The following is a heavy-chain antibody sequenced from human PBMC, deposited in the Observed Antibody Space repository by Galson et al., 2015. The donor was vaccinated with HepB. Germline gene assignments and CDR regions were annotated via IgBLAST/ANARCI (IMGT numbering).Heavy chain of an antibody. D-gene: IGHD6-6*01. J-gene: IGHJ4*02. CDR3: ATDRGSAPFDY. CDR2: IWDNGITK. CDR1: GFTFSAYG. Sequence: SLGLSCAASGFTFSAYGMHWVRQAPGKGLEWVAVIWDNGITKDYGDSVKGRFTISRDNSMNTLYLQMDSLRAEDTAVYYCATDRGSAPFDYWGQGTLVTVSS. V-gene: IGHV3-33*01.